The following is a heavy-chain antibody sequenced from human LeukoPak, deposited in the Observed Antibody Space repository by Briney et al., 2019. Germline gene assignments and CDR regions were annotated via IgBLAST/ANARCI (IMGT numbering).Heavy chain of an antibody. V-gene: IGHV3-30*02. D-gene: IGHD4-17*01. CDR2: IRYDESYK. Sequence: GGSLRLSCAASGFTFSDYGMHWVRQAPGKGLEWVAFIRYDESYKYCADSVKGRFTISRDNSKNTLYLQMNSLRADDTAVYYCARLSGSESYGDYVYWYFDLWGRGTLVTVSS. CDR1: GFTFSDYG. CDR3: ARLSGSESYGDYVYWYFDL. J-gene: IGHJ2*01.